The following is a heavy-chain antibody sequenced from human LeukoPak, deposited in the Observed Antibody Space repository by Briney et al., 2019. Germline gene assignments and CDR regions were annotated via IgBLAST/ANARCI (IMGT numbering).Heavy chain of an antibody. V-gene: IGHV4-59*08. CDR1: GDSLNIYH. CDR2: FSYTGTT. CDR3: ARRTYHYHGLDV. D-gene: IGHD3/OR15-3a*01. J-gene: IGHJ6*02. Sequence: SETLSLTCSVSGDSLNIYHWNWVRQSPGKGLEWIGYFSYTGTTNYNPSLKSRVNMSVDRSKNLVSLTLRSVTAADTAVYCCARRTYHYHGLDVWGPGTTVIVSS.